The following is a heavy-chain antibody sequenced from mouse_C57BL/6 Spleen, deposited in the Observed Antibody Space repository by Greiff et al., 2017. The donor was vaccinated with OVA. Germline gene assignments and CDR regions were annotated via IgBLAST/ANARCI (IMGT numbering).Heavy chain of an antibody. CDR1: GYTFTDYY. CDR2: IYPGSGNT. J-gene: IGHJ2*01. CDR3: ARDYYGSGYP. Sequence: QVQLQQSGAELVRPGASVKLSCKASGYTFTDYYINWVKQRPGQGLEWIARIYPGSGNTYYNEKFKGKATLTAEKSSSTAYMQLSSLPSEDSAVYFCARDYYGSGYPWGQGTTRTVSS. D-gene: IGHD1-1*01. V-gene: IGHV1-76*01.